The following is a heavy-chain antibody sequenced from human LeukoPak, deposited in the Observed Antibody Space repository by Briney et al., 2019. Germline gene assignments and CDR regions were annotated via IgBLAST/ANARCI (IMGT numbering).Heavy chain of an antibody. Sequence: GGSLRLSCAASGFTVSSNYMSWVRQAPGKGLEWVSVIYSGGSTYYADSVKGRFTISRDNSKNTLYLQMNSLRAEDTAVYYCARDGDWGFGEFVGAFDIGGEGAMVTVSS. J-gene: IGHJ3*02. V-gene: IGHV3-53*01. D-gene: IGHD3-10*01. CDR2: IYSGGST. CDR3: ARDGDWGFGEFVGAFDI. CDR1: GFTVSSNY.